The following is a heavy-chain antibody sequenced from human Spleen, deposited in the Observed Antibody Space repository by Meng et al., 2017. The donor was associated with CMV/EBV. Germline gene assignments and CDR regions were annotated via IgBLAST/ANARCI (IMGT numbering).Heavy chain of an antibody. V-gene: IGHV1-3*01. Sequence: SVQVSCKASGYPFTTYPIHWVRQAPGQRLEWMGWINAGNGNTKYSQKFQGRVTITRDTSANTAYMELSSLRSEDTAVYYCARATSLPYFDYWGQGTLVT. CDR1: GYPFTTYP. CDR3: ARATSLPYFDY. CDR2: INAGNGNT. J-gene: IGHJ4*02.